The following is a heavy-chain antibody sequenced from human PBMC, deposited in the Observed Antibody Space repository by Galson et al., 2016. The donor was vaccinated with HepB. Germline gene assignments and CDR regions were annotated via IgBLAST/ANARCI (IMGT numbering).Heavy chain of an antibody. J-gene: IGHJ3*02. D-gene: IGHD2-15*01. CDR1: GFTFSSSW. Sequence: SLRLSCAASGFTFSSSWMNWVRQAPGKGLVWVSRINNDSSNTTYADSVKGRFTISRDNAKNTLYLQMNSLRAEDTAVYYCARPGYCSGSSCYVPFDIWGQGTMATVSS. V-gene: IGHV3-74*03. CDR3: ARPGYCSGSSCYVPFDI. CDR2: INNDSSNT.